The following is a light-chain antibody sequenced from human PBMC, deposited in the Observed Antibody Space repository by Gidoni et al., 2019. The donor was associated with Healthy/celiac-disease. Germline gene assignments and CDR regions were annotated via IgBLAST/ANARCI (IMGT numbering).Light chain of an antibody. J-gene: IGLJ1*01. CDR2: DVS. Sequence: QSALTQPRSVPGPPGPSVTISCTGTSIDVGGYNHVSWYQQHPGKAPKLMIYDVSNRPSGVPDRFSGSKSGNTASLTISGLQAEDEADYYCCSYAGSYTFYVFGTGTKVTVL. V-gene: IGLV2-11*01. CDR3: CSYAGSYTFYV. CDR1: SIDVGGYNH.